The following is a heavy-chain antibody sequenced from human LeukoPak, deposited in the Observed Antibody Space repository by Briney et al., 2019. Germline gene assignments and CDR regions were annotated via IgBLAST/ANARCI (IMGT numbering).Heavy chain of an antibody. CDR1: GGSISCPY. Sequence: AEPLSLTCTVSGGSISCPYWSWLQQPREKGLEWIGDVYYSGNTHQNPSLKSRVTISVDTSKNQFSLKLRSVTAADTAVYYCARVMGDLASLYHMDVWGKGTTVTVSS. CDR2: VYYSGNT. J-gene: IGHJ6*03. D-gene: IGHD3-16*01. V-gene: IGHV4-59*11. CDR3: ARVMGDLASLYHMDV.